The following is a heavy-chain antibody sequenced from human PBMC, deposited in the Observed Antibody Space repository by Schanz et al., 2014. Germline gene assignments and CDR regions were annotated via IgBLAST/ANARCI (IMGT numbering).Heavy chain of an antibody. CDR2: ISYDGRHK. Sequence: QVQLVESGGDVVQPGRSLRLSCAASGFTFSSYGMHWVRQAPGKGLEWVAIISYDGRHKNYADSVKGRFIISRDSSKNTLFLQMNSLRAEETDVSFCARDGGRDGYNLAFDVWGQGTLVTVSS. CDR3: ARDGGRDGYNLAFDV. J-gene: IGHJ3*01. V-gene: IGHV3-30*19. CDR1: GFTFSSYG. D-gene: IGHD5-12*01.